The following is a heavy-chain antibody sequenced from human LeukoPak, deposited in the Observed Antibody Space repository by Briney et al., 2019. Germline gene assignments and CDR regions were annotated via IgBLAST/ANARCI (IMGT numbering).Heavy chain of an antibody. CDR3: ARQQWLVTFDY. D-gene: IGHD6-19*01. J-gene: IGHJ4*02. Sequence: SETLSLTCAVYGGSFSGYYWSWIRQPPGKGLEWIGEINHSGSTNYNPSLKSRVTISVDTSKNQSSLKLSSVTAADTAVYYCARQQWLVTFDYWGQGTLVTVSS. CDR2: INHSGST. CDR1: GGSFSGYY. V-gene: IGHV4-34*01.